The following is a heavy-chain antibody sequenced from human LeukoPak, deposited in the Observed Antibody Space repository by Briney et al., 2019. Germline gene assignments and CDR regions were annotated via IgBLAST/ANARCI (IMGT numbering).Heavy chain of an antibody. CDR3: ARGLGYSYGYGIDY. Sequence: GGSLRLACAASGFIFSSYAMHWVRRAPGKGPEWVAIIWFDGSNQYYAESVEGRFTVSRDNSKNTLYLQMNSLRAEDTAVYSCARGLGYSYGYGIDYWGQGTLVIASS. CDR2: IWFDGSNQ. D-gene: IGHD5-18*01. V-gene: IGHV3-33*01. J-gene: IGHJ4*02. CDR1: GFIFSSYA.